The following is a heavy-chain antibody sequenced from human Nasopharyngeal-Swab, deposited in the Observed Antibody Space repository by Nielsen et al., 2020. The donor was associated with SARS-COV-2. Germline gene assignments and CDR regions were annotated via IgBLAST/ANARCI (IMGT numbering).Heavy chain of an antibody. CDR2: INHSGST. V-gene: IGHV4-34*01. J-gene: IGHJ4*02. D-gene: IGHD3-22*01. CDR3: ARTRPSPYYYDSSGYYYPDFDY. Sequence: RQAPGKGLEWIGEINHSGSTNYNPSLKSRVTISVDTSKNQFSLKLSSVTAADTAVYYCARTRPSPYYYDSSGYYYPDFDYWGQGTLVTVSS.